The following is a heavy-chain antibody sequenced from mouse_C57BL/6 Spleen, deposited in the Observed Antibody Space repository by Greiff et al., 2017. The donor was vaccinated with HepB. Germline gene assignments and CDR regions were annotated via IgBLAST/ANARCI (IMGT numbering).Heavy chain of an antibody. J-gene: IGHJ3*01. V-gene: IGHV5-9-1*02. CDR1: GFTFSSYA. Sequence: DVMLVESGEGLVKPGGSLKLSCAASGFTFSSYAMSWVRQTPEKRLEWVAYISSGGDYIYYADTVKGRFTISRDNARNTLYLQMSSLKSEDTAMYYCTRAYQGFAYWGQGTLVTVSA. D-gene: IGHD2-10*01. CDR2: ISSGGDYI. CDR3: TRAYQGFAY.